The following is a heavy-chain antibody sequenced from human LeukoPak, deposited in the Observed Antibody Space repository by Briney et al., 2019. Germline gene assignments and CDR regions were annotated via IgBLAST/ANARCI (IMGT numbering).Heavy chain of an antibody. D-gene: IGHD5-18*01. V-gene: IGHV3-74*01. CDR1: GFTFSSYW. CDR2: INSDGSST. Sequence: PGGSLRLSCAASGFTFSSYWMHWVRQAPGKGLVWVSRINSDGSSTSYADSVKGRFTISRDNAKNTLYLQMNSLRAEDTAVYYCATDTAMANYYYYYGMDVGGQGTTVTVSS. CDR3: ATDTAMANYYYYYGMDV. J-gene: IGHJ6*02.